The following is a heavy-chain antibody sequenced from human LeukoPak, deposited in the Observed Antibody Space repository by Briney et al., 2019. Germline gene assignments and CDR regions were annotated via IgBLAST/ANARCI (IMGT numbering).Heavy chain of an antibody. CDR1: GGSISSSSYS. D-gene: IGHD2-15*01. Sequence: SGTLSLTCTVSGGSISSSSYSWGWIRQPPGKGLEWIGGIYYSGSTYYNPSLKSRVTISVDTSKNQFSLKLSSVTAADTAVYYCARLLVVAATYFDYWGQGTLVTVSS. CDR3: ARLLVVAATYFDY. V-gene: IGHV4-39*01. CDR2: IYYSGST. J-gene: IGHJ4*02.